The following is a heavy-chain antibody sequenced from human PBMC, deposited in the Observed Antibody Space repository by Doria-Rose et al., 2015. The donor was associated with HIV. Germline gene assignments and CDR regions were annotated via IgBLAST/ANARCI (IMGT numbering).Heavy chain of an antibody. Sequence: TVSGGSISSYYWNWIRQPPGKGLGWIGYIYSSGSTHYNSSLKSRVTISIDTSKNQFSLKLSSVTAADTAVYYCARFRPSRGIYYSLDVWGKGTTVTVSS. CDR3: ARFRPSRGIYYSLDV. CDR1: GGSISSYY. D-gene: IGHD3-10*01. J-gene: IGHJ6*03. CDR2: IYSSGST. V-gene: IGHV4-4*09.